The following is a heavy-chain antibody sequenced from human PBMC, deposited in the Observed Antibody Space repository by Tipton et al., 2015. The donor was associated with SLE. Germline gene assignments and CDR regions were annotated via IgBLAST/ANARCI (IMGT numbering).Heavy chain of an antibody. CDR1: GFTFSSYA. Sequence: SLRLSCAVSGFTFSSYAMRWVRQAPGKGLEWVSGISTSGDYTYYADSVKGRFTISRDNSKSSLYLQMNSLRAEDTAVYYCARDRHNYYYGMDVWGQGTTVTVSS. CDR3: ARDRHNYYYGMDV. CDR2: ISTSGDYT. V-gene: IGHV3-23*01. J-gene: IGHJ6*02.